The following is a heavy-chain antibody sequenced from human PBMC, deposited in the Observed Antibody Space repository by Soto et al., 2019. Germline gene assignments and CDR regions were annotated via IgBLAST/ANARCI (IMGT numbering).Heavy chain of an antibody. CDR1: GGSISSGDYY. D-gene: IGHD3-22*01. CDR2: IYYSGST. Sequence: SETLSLTCTVPGGSISSGDYYWSWIRQPPGKGLEWIGYIYYSGSTYYNPSLKSRVTISVDTSKNQFSLKLSSVTAADTAVYYCARSYYDSSGYLLFDYWGQGTLVTVSS. V-gene: IGHV4-30-4*01. J-gene: IGHJ4*02. CDR3: ARSYYDSSGYLLFDY.